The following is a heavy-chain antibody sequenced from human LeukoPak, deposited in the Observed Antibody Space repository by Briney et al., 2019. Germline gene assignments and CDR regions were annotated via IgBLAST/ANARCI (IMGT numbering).Heavy chain of an antibody. CDR3: ARGKGYSSGWPLPDYYDGMDV. D-gene: IGHD6-19*01. CDR2: IYHSGST. J-gene: IGHJ6*02. CDR1: GGSISSGGYS. V-gene: IGHV4-30-2*01. Sequence: PSETLSLTCAVSGGSISSGGYSWSWIRQPPGKGLEWIGYIYHSGSTYYNPSLKSRVIISVDTSKNQFSLKLSSVTAADTAVYYCARGKGYSSGWPLPDYYDGMDVWGQGTTVTVSS.